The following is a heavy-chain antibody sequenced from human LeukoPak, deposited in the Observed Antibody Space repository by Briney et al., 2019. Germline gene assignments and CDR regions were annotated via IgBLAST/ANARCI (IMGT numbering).Heavy chain of an antibody. J-gene: IGHJ2*01. CDR1: GGSFSGYY. CDR2: INHSGST. CDR3: ARGPDFDYVDWYFDL. D-gene: IGHD4-17*01. Sequence: SETLSLTCAVYGGSFSGYYWSWIRQPPGKGLEWIGEINHSGSTNYNPSLKSRVTISVDTSKDQFSLKLSSVTAADTAVYYCARGPDFDYVDWYFDLWGRGTLVTVSS. V-gene: IGHV4-34*01.